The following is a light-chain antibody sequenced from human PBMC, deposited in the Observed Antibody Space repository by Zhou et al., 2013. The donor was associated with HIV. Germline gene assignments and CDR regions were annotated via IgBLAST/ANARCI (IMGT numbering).Light chain of an antibody. CDR2: DTW. Sequence: EILLTQSPGTLALSPGERVTLSCRASQSISSSYLAWYQQKPGQSPRLLIYDTWTRATGIPARFSGSGSGTDFTLTISNLQPEDFAVYFCQQSINRVTFGPGTKVDIK. CDR1: QSISSSY. V-gene: IGKV3-11*01. J-gene: IGKJ3*01. CDR3: QQSINRVT.